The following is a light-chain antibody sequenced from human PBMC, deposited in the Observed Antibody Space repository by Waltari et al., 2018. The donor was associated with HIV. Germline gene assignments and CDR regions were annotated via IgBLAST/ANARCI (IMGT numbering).Light chain of an antibody. Sequence: DIQVTPSPSSLSASIGDTVIITCRACQHIKNDLNCYNHKPGTSPRLLIYSPSGLQSGVPTRFTGSGSGTEFNFTISGLQSEDSATYYCQQSHEPPLTFAGGTKVEIK. CDR2: SPS. CDR3: QQSHEPPLT. V-gene: IGKV1-39*01. J-gene: IGKJ4*01. CDR1: QHIKND.